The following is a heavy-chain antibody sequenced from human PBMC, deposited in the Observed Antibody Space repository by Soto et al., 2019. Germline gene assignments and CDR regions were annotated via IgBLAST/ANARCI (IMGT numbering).Heavy chain of an antibody. J-gene: IGHJ4*02. CDR2: IIPIFGTA. CDR1: GGTFSSYA. Sequence: QVQLVQSGAEVKKPGSSVKFSCTASGGTFSSYAISWVRQAPGQGLEWMGGIIPIFGTANYAQKFQGRVTITADESTSTGYMELSSLRSADTAVYYCARHFDHGDLWYFDYWGQGTLVTVSS. D-gene: IGHD4-17*01. V-gene: IGHV1-69*12. CDR3: ARHFDHGDLWYFDY.